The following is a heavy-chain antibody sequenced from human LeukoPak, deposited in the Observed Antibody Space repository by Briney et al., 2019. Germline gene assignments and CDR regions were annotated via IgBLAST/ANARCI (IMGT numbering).Heavy chain of an antibody. Sequence: GGSLTLSCAASGFTLTRNWIHWVRQVAGKGRAWVARIQSDGRSTYYADSVKGRVTLSRDNAQHTVYLQMHSLRGEDTSVYYCARSPHDVYCTIGVCYMDVWGKGTTVTVFS. CDR1: GFTLTRNW. V-gene: IGHV3-74*01. CDR2: IQSDGRST. D-gene: IGHD2-8*01. J-gene: IGHJ6*03. CDR3: ARSPHDVYCTIGVCYMDV.